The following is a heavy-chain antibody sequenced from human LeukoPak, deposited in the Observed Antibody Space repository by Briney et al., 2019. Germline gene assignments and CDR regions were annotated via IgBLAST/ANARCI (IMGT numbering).Heavy chain of an antibody. D-gene: IGHD1-26*01. CDR1: GFILRNHW. V-gene: IGHV3-74*01. CDR3: ARALDGSRNGLDI. Sequence: GGSLRLSCAASGFILRNHWMHWVRQDPGKGLVWVSRINPAVGNTNYADSVKGRFTISSDNAKSTVYLQINTLRAEDTGIYFCARALDGSRNGLDIWGQGTVVTV. CDR2: INPAVGNT. J-gene: IGHJ3*02.